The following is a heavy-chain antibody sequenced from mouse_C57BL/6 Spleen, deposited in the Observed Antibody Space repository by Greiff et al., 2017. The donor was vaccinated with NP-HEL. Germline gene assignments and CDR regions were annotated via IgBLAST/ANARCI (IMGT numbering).Heavy chain of an antibody. CDR1: GYSFTSYY. J-gene: IGHJ2*01. CDR2: IYPGSGNT. D-gene: IGHD1-1*01. Sequence: QVQLQQSGPELVKPGASVKISCKASGYSFTSYYIHWVKPRPGQGLEWIGWIYPGSGNTKYNEKFKGKATLTAATSSSPAYMQLRSLTSEDSAVYYCARSLITTVVATPGYFDYWGQGTTLTVSS. CDR3: ARSLITTVVATPGYFDY. V-gene: IGHV1-66*01.